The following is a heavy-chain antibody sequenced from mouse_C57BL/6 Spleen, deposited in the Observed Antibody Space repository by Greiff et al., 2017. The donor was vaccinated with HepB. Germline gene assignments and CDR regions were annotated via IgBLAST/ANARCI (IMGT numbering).Heavy chain of an antibody. D-gene: IGHD1-1*01. CDR2: IDPSDSYT. V-gene: IGHV1-69*01. J-gene: IGHJ1*03. CDR3: ARGYYGSSYPDWYFDV. CDR1: GYTFTSYW. Sequence: VKLQQPGAELVMPGASVKLSCKASGYTFTSYWMHWVKQRPGQGLEWIGEIDPSDSYTNYNQKFKGKSTLTVDKSSSTAYMQLSSLTSEDSAVYYCARGYYGSSYPDWYFDVWGTGTTVTVSS.